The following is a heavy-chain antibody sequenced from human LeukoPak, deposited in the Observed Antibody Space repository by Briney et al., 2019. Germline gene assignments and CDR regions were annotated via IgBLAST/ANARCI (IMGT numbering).Heavy chain of an antibody. D-gene: IGHD2-2*01. V-gene: IGHV3-33*01. CDR3: ATPVHDASLDY. CDR2: IWYDGSNK. Sequence: PGRSLILSCAASGFTFSSYGMHWVRQAPGKGLEWVAVIWYDGSNKYYADSVKGRFTISRDDSKNTLYLQMNSLRAEDTAVYYCATPVHDASLDYWGQGTLVTVSS. J-gene: IGHJ4*02. CDR1: GFTFSSYG.